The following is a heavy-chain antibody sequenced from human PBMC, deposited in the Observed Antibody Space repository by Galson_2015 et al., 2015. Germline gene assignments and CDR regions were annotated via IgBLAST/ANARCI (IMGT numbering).Heavy chain of an antibody. D-gene: IGHD5-12*01. V-gene: IGHV3-33*01. CDR1: GFTFSSYG. J-gene: IGHJ3*02. CDR2: IWYDGSNK. CDR3: ARGNYIVAISGAFEI. Sequence: SLRLSCAASGFTFSSYGMHWVRQAPGKGLEWVAVIWYDGSNKYYADSVKGRFTISRDNSKNTLYLQMNSLRAEDTAVYYCARGNYIVAISGAFEIWGQGTMVTVSS.